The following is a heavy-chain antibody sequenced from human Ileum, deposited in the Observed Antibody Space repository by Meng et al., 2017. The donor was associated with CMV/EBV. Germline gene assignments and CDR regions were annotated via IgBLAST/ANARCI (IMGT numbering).Heavy chain of an antibody. V-gene: IGHV4-4*02. Sequence: QLQLQESGPDLVEPSGTLSLTCAVSGGSISRANWWTWVRQTPGKGLEWIGEVYRGGNAMYNPSLQSRLTISVDDSTNQVSLRLRSVTAADTAMYYCTTGSAYSPPGQFHQWGQGTLVTVSS. J-gene: IGHJ4*02. CDR3: TTGSAYSPPGQFHQ. CDR1: GGSISRANW. D-gene: IGHD3-22*01. CDR2: VYRGGNA.